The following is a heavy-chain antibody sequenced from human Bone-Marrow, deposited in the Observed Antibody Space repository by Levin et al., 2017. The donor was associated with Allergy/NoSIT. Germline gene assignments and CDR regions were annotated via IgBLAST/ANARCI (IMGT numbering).Heavy chain of an antibody. V-gene: IGHV1-8*01. Sequence: GESLKISCKASGYTFTTYDINWVRQAPGQGLEWMGWMNPNSDSTDSGSPQKFQGRLTVTRNTSISTAYMELNNLTPDDTAVYYCARSYRGLYSGMDVWGQGTTVTVSS. CDR3: ARSYRGLYSGMDV. CDR2: MNPNSDSTDS. D-gene: IGHD2-21*01. CDR1: GYTFTTYD. J-gene: IGHJ6*02.